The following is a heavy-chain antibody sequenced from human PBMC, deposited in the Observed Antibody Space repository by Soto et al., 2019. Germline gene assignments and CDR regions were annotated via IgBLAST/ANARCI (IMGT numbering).Heavy chain of an antibody. CDR1: GFTFSSSD. CDR3: AKPYSSPWWGRAYFRC. CDR2: IFGRGGET. D-gene: IGHD6-13*01. V-gene: IGHV3-23*01. Sequence: PGGSLRLSCAASGFTFSSSDMSWVRQAPGKGLEWVSYIFGRGGETSYADSVTGRFTISKDKSQNMLYLQMNSLRAEDTAIYYCAKPYSSPWWGRAYFRCWGQGTLVTV. J-gene: IGHJ4*02.